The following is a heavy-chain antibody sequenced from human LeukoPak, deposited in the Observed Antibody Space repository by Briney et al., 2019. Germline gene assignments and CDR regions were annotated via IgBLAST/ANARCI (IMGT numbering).Heavy chain of an antibody. D-gene: IGHD6-19*01. CDR3: AKVSGYSSGWYSYFDY. Sequence: GGSLRLSCAASGFTFSSYGMHWVRQAPGKGLEWVAVISFDGSYKYYADSVKGRFTISRDNSKNTLYLQMNSLRAEDTAVYYCAKVSGYSSGWYSYFDYWGQGTLVTVSS. CDR1: GFTFSSYG. CDR2: ISFDGSYK. V-gene: IGHV3-30*18. J-gene: IGHJ4*02.